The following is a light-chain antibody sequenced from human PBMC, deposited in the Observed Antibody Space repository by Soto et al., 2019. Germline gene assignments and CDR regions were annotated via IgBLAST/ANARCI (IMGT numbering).Light chain of an antibody. CDR2: TAS. J-gene: IGKJ3*01. CDR3: QPSFT. CDR1: QRISSG. Sequence: DIQMTQSPSTLSASVGDRVTITCRASQRISSGLALYQQKPGKAHTLLSHTASSLERGVPSRFGGTGSGTEFTLTISRLQPDDFATYYCQPSFTVGPGTKVDI. V-gene: IGKV1-5*03.